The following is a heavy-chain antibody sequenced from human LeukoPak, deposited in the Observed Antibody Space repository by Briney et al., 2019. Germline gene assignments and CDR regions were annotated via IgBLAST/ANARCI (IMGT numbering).Heavy chain of an antibody. CDR3: ARDYGDFPAYYFDY. J-gene: IGHJ4*02. CDR2: IYSSGIT. Sequence: SETLSLTCTVSGGSISSYYWSWIRQPAGKGLEWIGRIYSSGITNYNPSLKSRVTMSMDTSMNQFSLKLRSVTAADTAVYYCARDYGDFPAYYFDYWGQGTLVTVSS. V-gene: IGHV4-4*07. D-gene: IGHD4-17*01. CDR1: GGSISSYY.